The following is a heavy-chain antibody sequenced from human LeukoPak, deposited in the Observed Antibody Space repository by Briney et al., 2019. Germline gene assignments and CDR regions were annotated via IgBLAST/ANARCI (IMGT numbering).Heavy chain of an antibody. CDR1: GYTFTSYG. Sequence: GASVKVSCKASGYTFTSYGISWVRQAPGQGLEWMGCISAYNGNTNYAQKLQGRVTMTTDTSTSTAYMELRSLRSDDTAVYYCATYCSSTSCYTPQWAFDYWGQGTLVTVSS. V-gene: IGHV1-18*01. J-gene: IGHJ4*02. CDR2: ISAYNGNT. D-gene: IGHD2-2*02. CDR3: ATYCSSTSCYTPQWAFDY.